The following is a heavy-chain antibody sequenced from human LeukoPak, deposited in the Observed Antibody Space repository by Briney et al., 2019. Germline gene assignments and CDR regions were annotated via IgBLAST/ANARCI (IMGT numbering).Heavy chain of an antibody. CDR1: GASISSSSYY. CDR2: IYHRGST. V-gene: IGHV4-39*07. CDR3: ARKGGGYSYGYYYYYYMDV. D-gene: IGHD5-18*01. Sequence: KTSETLSLTCTVSGASISSSSYYWGWIRQPPGKGLEWIGSIYHRGSTYYNPSLKSRVTISVDTSKNQFSLKLSSVTAADTAVYYCARKGGGYSYGYYYYYYMDVWGKGTTVTISS. J-gene: IGHJ6*03.